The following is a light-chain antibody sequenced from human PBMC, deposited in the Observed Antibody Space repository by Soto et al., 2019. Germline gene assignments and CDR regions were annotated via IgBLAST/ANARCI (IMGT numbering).Light chain of an antibody. J-gene: IGLJ3*02. CDR1: RSNIGNNA. CDR2: NNN. CDR3: ATWGGSLNARGV. V-gene: IGLV1-44*01. Sequence: QSVLTQPPSASGTPGQRVTISCSGSRSNIGNNAVTWYQQFPGTAPKLLIYNNNQRPSGVPDRFSGSKSGTSASLAISGLQSEGEGGYYCATWGGSLNARGVFGGGTKVTVL.